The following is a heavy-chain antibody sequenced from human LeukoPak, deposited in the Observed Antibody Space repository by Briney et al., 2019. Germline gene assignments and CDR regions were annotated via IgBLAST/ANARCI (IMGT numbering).Heavy chain of an antibody. CDR2: TYIGGLT. CDR1: GDSISTYY. Sequence: SETLSLTCTVSGDSISTYYWSWIRQPPGKGLEYIGYTYIGGLTNYNPSFESRVTISIDTSKNQFSLRLSSVTAADTAVYYCARTARVLDPWGQGTLVTVSS. V-gene: IGHV4-4*09. J-gene: IGHJ5*02. CDR3: ARTARVLDP.